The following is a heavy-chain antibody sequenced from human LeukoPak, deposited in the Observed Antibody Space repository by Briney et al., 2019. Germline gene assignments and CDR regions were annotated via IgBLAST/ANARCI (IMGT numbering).Heavy chain of an antibody. J-gene: IGHJ4*02. CDR1: GFTFSSYV. V-gene: IGHV3-64D*09. CDR3: VKDSLPYCSGGSYYSEVDY. Sequence: GGSLRLSCSASGFTFSSYVMHWVRQAPGKGLEYVSAISSNGGSTYYADSVKGRFTISRDNSKNTLYLQMSSLRAEDTAVYYCVKDSLPYCSGGSYYSEVDYWGQGTLVTVSS. CDR2: ISSNGGST. D-gene: IGHD2-15*01.